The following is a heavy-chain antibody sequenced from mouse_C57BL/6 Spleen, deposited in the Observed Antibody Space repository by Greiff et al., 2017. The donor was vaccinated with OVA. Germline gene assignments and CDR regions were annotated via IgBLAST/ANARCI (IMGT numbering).Heavy chain of an antibody. CDR3: TRSYSNYVDYAMDY. Sequence: LEESGAELVKPGASVKLSCKASGYTFTSYWMHWVKQRPGRGLEWIGRIDPNSGGTKYNEKFKSKATLTVDKPSSTAYMQLSSLTSEESAVYYCTRSYSNYVDYAMDYWGQGTSVTVSS. CDR2: IDPNSGGT. D-gene: IGHD2-5*01. V-gene: IGHV1-72*01. J-gene: IGHJ4*01. CDR1: GYTFTSYW.